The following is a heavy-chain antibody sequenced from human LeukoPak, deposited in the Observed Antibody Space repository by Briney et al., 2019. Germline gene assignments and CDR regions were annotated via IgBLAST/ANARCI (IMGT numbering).Heavy chain of an antibody. CDR3: AREGIAAAQIT. CDR2: IKQDGSEK. D-gene: IGHD6-13*01. Sequence: PGGSLRLSCAASGFTFSSYWMSRVRQAPGKGLEWVANIKQDGSEKYYVDSVKGRFTISRDNAKNSLYLQMNSLRAEDTAVYYCAREGIAAAQITWGQGTLVTVSS. CDR1: GFTFSSYW. J-gene: IGHJ4*02. V-gene: IGHV3-7*01.